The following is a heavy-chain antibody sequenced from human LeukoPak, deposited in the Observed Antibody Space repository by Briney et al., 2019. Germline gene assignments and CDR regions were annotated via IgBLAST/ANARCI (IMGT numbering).Heavy chain of an antibody. J-gene: IGHJ4*02. Sequence: PGGSLRLSCAASGFTFSSYAMHWVRQAPGKGLEYVSVIRSDGVDVYYTDSVKGRFTISRDNSKNTLYLQMSSLRPEDTAVYYCVEDLLQVTMKKLDHWGQGTLVTVSS. CDR2: IRSDGVDV. D-gene: IGHD4-11*01. V-gene: IGHV3-64D*06. CDR3: VEDLLQVTMKKLDH. CDR1: GFTFSSYA.